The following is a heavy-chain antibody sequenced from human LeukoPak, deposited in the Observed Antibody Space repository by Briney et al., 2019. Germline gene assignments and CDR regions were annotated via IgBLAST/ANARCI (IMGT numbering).Heavy chain of an antibody. Sequence: SETLSLTCTVSGGSLSSGSYYWNWIRQHPGKGLEWLGHIYYSGSTDYNPSLKSRVTISVDTSKNQFSLRLSSVTAADTAVYSCARGGDSSGYYPFDYWGQGTLVTVSS. D-gene: IGHD3-22*01. V-gene: IGHV4-31*03. J-gene: IGHJ4*02. CDR2: IYYSGST. CDR1: GGSLSSGSYY. CDR3: ARGGDSSGYYPFDY.